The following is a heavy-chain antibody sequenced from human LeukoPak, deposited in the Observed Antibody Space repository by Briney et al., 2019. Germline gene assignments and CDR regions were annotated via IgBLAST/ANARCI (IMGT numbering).Heavy chain of an antibody. J-gene: IGHJ3*02. CDR1: GFTFSSFG. CDR3: ARGVWVVRVVIGDAFDI. Sequence: GRSLRLSRAASGFTFSSFGLHGVRQAPGKGLEGVAVLSYDGCNKYCADSVKGRFTISRDNSKKRLYLQMHSRRTEDTALYYCARGVWVVRVVIGDAFDIWGQGTLVTVSS. D-gene: IGHD3-10*01. CDR2: LSYDGCNK. V-gene: IGHV3-30*03.